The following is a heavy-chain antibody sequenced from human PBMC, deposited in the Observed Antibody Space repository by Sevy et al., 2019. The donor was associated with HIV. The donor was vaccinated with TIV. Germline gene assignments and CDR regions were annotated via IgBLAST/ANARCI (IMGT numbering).Heavy chain of an antibody. Sequence: SETLSLTCTVSGGSISSYYWSWIRQPAGKGLEWIGRIHSSGSTNQNPSLKSRVTMSIDTSKNQFSLKLTSVTAADTAVYYGAGGGGWNYCGGDCYSQDCWGQGTLVTVSS. CDR3: AGGGGWNYCGGDCYSQDC. V-gene: IGHV4-4*07. CDR2: IHSSGST. J-gene: IGHJ4*02. CDR1: GGSISSYY. D-gene: IGHD2-21*02.